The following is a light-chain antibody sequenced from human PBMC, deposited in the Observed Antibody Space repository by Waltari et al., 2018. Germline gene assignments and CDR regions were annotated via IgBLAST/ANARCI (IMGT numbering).Light chain of an antibody. CDR1: ALPKQY. Sequence: SSELTQPPSVSVSPGQTARITCSGDALPKQYAFWYQQKPGQAPFLILYKDTERPSGIPERFSGSSSGTIVTLTISGVQTEDEADYYCQTADTSGIWVFGGGTRLTVL. CDR3: QTADTSGIWV. CDR2: KDT. J-gene: IGLJ3*02. V-gene: IGLV3-25*03.